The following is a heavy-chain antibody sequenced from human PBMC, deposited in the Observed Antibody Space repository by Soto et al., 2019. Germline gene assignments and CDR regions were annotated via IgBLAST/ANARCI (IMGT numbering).Heavy chain of an antibody. CDR2: IYPGDSDT. CDR3: ARSLKSGELPREVYYGMDV. CDR1: GYSFTSYW. Sequence: PGESLKISCKGSGYSFTSYWIGWVRQMPGKGLEWMGIIYPGDSDTRYSPSFQGQVTISADKSISTAYLQWSSLKASDTAMYYCARSLKSGELPREVYYGMDVWGQGTTVTVSS. J-gene: IGHJ6*02. V-gene: IGHV5-51*01. D-gene: IGHD1-26*01.